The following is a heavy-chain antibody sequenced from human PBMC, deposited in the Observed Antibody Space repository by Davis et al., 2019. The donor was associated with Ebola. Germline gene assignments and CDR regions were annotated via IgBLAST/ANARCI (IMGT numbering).Heavy chain of an antibody. CDR2: IYYSGST. Sequence: MPSETLSLTCTVSGYSISSGYYWRWIRQPPGKGLEWIGYIYYSGSTNYNPSLKSRVTISVDTSKNQFSLKLSSVTAADTAVYYCARPGDDFWSGYYDYWGQGTLVTVSS. CDR3: ARPGDDFWSGYYDY. V-gene: IGHV4-38-2*02. D-gene: IGHD3-3*01. CDR1: GYSISSGYY. J-gene: IGHJ4*02.